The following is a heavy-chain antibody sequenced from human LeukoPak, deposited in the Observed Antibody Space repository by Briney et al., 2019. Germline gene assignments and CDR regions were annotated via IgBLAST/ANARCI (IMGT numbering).Heavy chain of an antibody. D-gene: IGHD5-24*01. CDR1: GYTFTRYY. CDR2: INPNSGGT. Sequence: GASVKVSCKASGYTFTRYYMHWVRQAPGQGMEWMGWINPNSGGTNYAQKFQGRVTMTRDTSISTAYMELSRLRSDDTAVYYCARLHVIWGYFDYWGQGTLVTVSS. V-gene: IGHV1-2*02. CDR3: ARLHVIWGYFDY. J-gene: IGHJ4*02.